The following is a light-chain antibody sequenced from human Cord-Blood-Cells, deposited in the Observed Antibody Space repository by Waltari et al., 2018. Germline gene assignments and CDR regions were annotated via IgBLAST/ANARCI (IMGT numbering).Light chain of an antibody. CDR2: EVS. Sequence: DIVMPQTPLSLSIPPDQPVSIPAPSRQSRLHSDGKTYLYGYLQKPGQPQQPLIYEVSNRVAGVPDRFSGSGSGTDFTLKISRVEAEDVGVYYCMQSIQLPRTFGQGTKVEIK. V-gene: IGKV2D-29*01. J-gene: IGKJ1*01. CDR3: MQSIQLPRT. CDR1: QSRLHSDGKTY.